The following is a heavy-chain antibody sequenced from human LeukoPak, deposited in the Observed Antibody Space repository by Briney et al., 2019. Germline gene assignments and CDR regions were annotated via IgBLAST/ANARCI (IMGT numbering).Heavy chain of an antibody. CDR1: GFTFSTYW. J-gene: IGHJ4*02. Sequence: GRSLRLSCAASGFTFSTYWMHWVRHAPGKGLGWVSRIKTDGSITSSADAVKGRFTISRDNAKNTLYLQMDSLRPEDTAVYHWVRGGDRGNGLFDYWGRGTLVIVSS. CDR2: IKTDGSIT. V-gene: IGHV3-74*01. CDR3: VRGGDRGNGLFDY. D-gene: IGHD2-21*02.